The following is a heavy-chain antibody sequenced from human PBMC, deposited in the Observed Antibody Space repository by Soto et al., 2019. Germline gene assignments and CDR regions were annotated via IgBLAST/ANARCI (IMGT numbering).Heavy chain of an antibody. J-gene: IGHJ3*02. Sequence: GGSLRLSCAASGFTFSRYSMNWVRQAPGKRLEWVSYISSSGSTIYYADSVKGRFTISRDNAKNSLYLQMNSLRAEDTAVYYCARNIVATIDAFDIWGQGTMVTVSS. CDR2: ISSSGSTI. V-gene: IGHV3-48*04. D-gene: IGHD5-12*01. CDR1: GFTFSRYS. CDR3: ARNIVATIDAFDI.